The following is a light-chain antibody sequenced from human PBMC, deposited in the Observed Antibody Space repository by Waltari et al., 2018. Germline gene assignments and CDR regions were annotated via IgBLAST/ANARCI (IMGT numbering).Light chain of an antibody. CDR1: QSIGRS. J-gene: IGKJ1*01. CDR3: QHYVRLPVT. CDR2: GAS. Sequence: EIVLTQSPGTLSLSPGERATLSCRTSQSIGRSLAWYQQKPGQAPRLLIYGASSRATDIPDRFSGSGSGTDFSLTINRLEPEDSALYYCQHYVRLPVTFGQGTKVEIK. V-gene: IGKV3-20*01.